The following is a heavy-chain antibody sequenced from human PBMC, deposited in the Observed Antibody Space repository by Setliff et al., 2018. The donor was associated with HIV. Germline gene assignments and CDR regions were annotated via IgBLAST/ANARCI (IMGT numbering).Heavy chain of an antibody. CDR2: IYTSGST. Sequence: LSLTCTVSGGSISSGSYYWSWIRLPAGKGLEWIGRIYTSGSTKYNPSLKSRVTISVDTSKNQFSLKVSSVTAADTAVYYCARVARSGHSSRWYYFDYWGQGTLVTVSS. CDR3: ARVARSGHSSRWYYFDY. D-gene: IGHD6-13*01. J-gene: IGHJ4*02. V-gene: IGHV4-61*02. CDR1: GGSISSGSYY.